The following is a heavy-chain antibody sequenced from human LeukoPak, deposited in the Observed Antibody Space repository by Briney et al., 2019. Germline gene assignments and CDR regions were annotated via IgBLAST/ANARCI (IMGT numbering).Heavy chain of an antibody. J-gene: IGHJ6*03. V-gene: IGHV1-8*01. CDR3: ARAAAGTNIYYYMDV. Sequence: GASVKVSCKASGYTITSYDINWVRQATGQGLEWMGWMNPNSGNTGYAQKFQGRVTMTRNTSISTAYMELSSLRSEDTAVYYCARAAAGTNIYYYMDVWGKGTTVTVSS. CDR2: MNPNSGNT. CDR1: GYTITSYD. D-gene: IGHD6-13*01.